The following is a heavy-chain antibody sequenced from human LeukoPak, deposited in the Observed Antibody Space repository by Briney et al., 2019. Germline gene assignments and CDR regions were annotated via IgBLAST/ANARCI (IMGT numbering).Heavy chain of an antibody. J-gene: IGHJ6*02. CDR2: ISSSSYI. V-gene: IGHV3-21*01. CDR1: GFTFSSYS. D-gene: IGHD6-19*01. CDR3: ARGSSGWSAGYYYGMDV. Sequence: PGGSLRLSCAASGFTFSSYSMNWVRRAPGKGLEWVSSISSSSYIYYADSVKGRFTISRDNAKNSLYLQMISLRAEDTAVYYCARGSSGWSAGYYYGMDVWGQGTTVTVSS.